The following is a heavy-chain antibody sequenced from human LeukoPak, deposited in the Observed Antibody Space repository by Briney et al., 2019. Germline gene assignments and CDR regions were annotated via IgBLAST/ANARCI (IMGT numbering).Heavy chain of an antibody. CDR3: ARERSSAYGDYYNWFDP. CDR2: IYYSGST. Sequence: SETLSLTCTVSGGSISSYYWSWIRQPPGKGLEWIGYIYYSGSTNYNPSLKSRVTISVDTSKNQFSLKLSSVTAADTAVYYCARERSSAYGDYYNWFDPWGQGTLVTVSS. V-gene: IGHV4-59*01. D-gene: IGHD4-17*01. CDR1: GGSISSYY. J-gene: IGHJ5*02.